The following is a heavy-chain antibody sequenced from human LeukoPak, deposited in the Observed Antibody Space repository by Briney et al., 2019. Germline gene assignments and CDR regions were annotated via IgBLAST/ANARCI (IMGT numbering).Heavy chain of an antibody. D-gene: IGHD2/OR15-2a*01. Sequence: GGSLRLSCAASGFTFTKYWMTWVRQAPGKGLEWVGNIKQDGSDKNYMDSVKGRFTISRDNTKNSVYLQMSGLRAEDTAVYYCASQQSFHYYYMDVWGKGTTVTVSS. CDR1: GFTFTKYW. CDR3: ASQQSFHYYYMDV. V-gene: IGHV3-7*01. CDR2: IKQDGSDK. J-gene: IGHJ6*03.